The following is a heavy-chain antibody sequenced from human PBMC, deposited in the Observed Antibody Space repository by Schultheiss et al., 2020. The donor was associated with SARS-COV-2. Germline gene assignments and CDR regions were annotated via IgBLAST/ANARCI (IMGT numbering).Heavy chain of an antibody. J-gene: IGHJ4*02. Sequence: GGSLRLSCAASGFTVSSNYMSWVRQAPGKGLEWVSAISGSGGSTYYADSVKGRFTISRDNSKNTLYLQMNSLRAEDTAVYYCAKDGWELPSPYYFDYWGQGTLVTVAS. D-gene: IGHD1-26*01. V-gene: IGHV3-23*01. CDR2: ISGSGGST. CDR1: GFTVSSNY. CDR3: AKDGWELPSPYYFDY.